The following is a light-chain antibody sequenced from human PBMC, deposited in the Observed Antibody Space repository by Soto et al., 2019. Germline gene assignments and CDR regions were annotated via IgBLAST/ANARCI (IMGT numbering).Light chain of an antibody. Sequence: IVMTQSPATLSASPGERATLSCRASQSISSNLAWYQQKPGQAPRLLIYGASTRATGIPARFSGSGSGTDYTLTITNLEPEDFAIYYCQQYNNWPPWTFGQGTKVDIK. V-gene: IGKV3-15*01. CDR2: GAS. CDR3: QQYNNWPPWT. J-gene: IGKJ1*01. CDR1: QSISSN.